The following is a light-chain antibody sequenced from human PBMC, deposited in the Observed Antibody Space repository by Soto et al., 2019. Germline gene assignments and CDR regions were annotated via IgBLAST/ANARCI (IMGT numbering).Light chain of an antibody. CDR2: EVT. CDR3: RSFAASNTWV. Sequence: QSVLTQPPSASGSPGQSVTISCTGTSSDVGAYNYVSWYQQYAGKAPKLVIYEVTKRPSGVSDRYSGSKSANTASLTISGLQAEDEADYYCRSFAASNTWVFGGETKLTVL. CDR1: SSDVGAYNY. V-gene: IGLV2-8*01. J-gene: IGLJ3*02.